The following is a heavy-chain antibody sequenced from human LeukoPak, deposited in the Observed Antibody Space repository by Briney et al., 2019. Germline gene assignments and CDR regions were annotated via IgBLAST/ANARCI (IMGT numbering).Heavy chain of an antibody. V-gene: IGHV3-9*01. CDR1: GFTFDDYA. CDR2: ISWNSGSI. CDR3: ARFNGDYYGMDV. D-gene: IGHD4-17*01. Sequence: PGGSLRLSCAASGFTFDDYAMHWVRQAPGKGLEWASGISWNSGSIGYADSVKGRFTISRDNAKNSLYLQMNSLRDEDTAFYYCARFNGDYYGMDVWGQGTTVTVSS. J-gene: IGHJ6*02.